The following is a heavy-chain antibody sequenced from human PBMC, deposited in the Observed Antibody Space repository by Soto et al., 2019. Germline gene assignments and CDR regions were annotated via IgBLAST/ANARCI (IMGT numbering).Heavy chain of an antibody. D-gene: IGHD3-3*01. Sequence: GGSLRLACAASGFTFSSYSINWVRQAPGKGLEWVSYISISSSSIYYADSVKGRFTISRDNAKNSLYLQMNSLRDEDTAVYYCARDYEYWSGYYTVFDYWGQGTLATVPS. CDR2: ISISSSSI. J-gene: IGHJ4*02. CDR1: GFTFSSYS. CDR3: ARDYEYWSGYYTVFDY. V-gene: IGHV3-48*02.